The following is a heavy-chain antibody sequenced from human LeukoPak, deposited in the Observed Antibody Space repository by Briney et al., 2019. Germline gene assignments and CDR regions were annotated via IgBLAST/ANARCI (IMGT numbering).Heavy chain of an antibody. J-gene: IGHJ6*03. Sequence: PGGSLRLSCAASGFTFSSYWMHWVRQAPGKGLVWVSRINSDGSSTGYADSVKGRFTISRDNAKNTLYLQMNSLRAEDTAVYYCASAASLGYCSSTSCSDPYYYYMDVWGKGTTVTVSS. D-gene: IGHD2-2*01. CDR1: GFTFSSYW. V-gene: IGHV3-74*01. CDR2: INSDGSST. CDR3: ASAASLGYCSSTSCSDPYYYYMDV.